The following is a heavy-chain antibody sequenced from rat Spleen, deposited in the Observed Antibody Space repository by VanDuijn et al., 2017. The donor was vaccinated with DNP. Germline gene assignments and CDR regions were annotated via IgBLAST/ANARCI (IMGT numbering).Heavy chain of an antibody. CDR1: GFSLTSNT. CDR3: ARSDYYDGGFYYGYFDY. D-gene: IGHD1-12*02. J-gene: IGHJ2*01. CDR2: LSSGGST. Sequence: QVQLMESGPGLVHPSQTLSLTCSVSGFSLTSNTVAWVRQPPGKGLEWIAALSSGGSTFYNPALRSRLSISRDTSKSQLFLKMNSLQTEDTAMYFCARSDYYDGGFYYGYFDYWGQGVMVTVSS. V-gene: IGHV2-6*01.